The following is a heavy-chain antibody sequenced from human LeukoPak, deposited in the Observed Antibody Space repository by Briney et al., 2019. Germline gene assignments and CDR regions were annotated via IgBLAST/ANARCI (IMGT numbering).Heavy chain of an antibody. Sequence: PGGSLRLSCAASGFTFSSYSMNWVRQAPGKGLEWVSSISSSSSYIYYADSVKGRFTISRDNAKNSLYLQMNGLRAEDTAVYYCARDRLAGGAFDYWGQGTLVTVSS. CDR1: GFTFSSYS. D-gene: IGHD3-16*01. CDR2: ISSSSSYI. CDR3: ARDRLAGGAFDY. J-gene: IGHJ4*02. V-gene: IGHV3-21*01.